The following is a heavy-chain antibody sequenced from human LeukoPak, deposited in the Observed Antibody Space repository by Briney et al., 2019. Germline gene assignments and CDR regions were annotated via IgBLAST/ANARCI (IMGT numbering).Heavy chain of an antibody. V-gene: IGHV4-34*01. CDR2: INHSGST. J-gene: IGHJ4*02. CDR1: GFTFSSYS. D-gene: IGHD4-17*01. Sequence: PGGSLRLSCAASGFTFSSYSMNWIRQPPGKGLEWIGEINHSGSTNYNPSLKSRVTISVDTSKNQLSLKLSSVTAADTAVYYCARGTMTTVTYYFDYWGQGALVTVSS. CDR3: ARGTMTTVTYYFDY.